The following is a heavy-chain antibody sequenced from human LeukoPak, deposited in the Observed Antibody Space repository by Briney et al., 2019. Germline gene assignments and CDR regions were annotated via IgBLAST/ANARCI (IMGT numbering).Heavy chain of an antibody. CDR2: IGTADDT. CDR3: ARSGYYHYYGLDV. V-gene: IGHV3-13*04. CDR1: GFTFRSHD. D-gene: IGHD6-13*01. Sequence: PGGSLRLSCVASGFTFRSHDLHWVRQTTGKGLEWVSAIGTADDTFYPDSVKGRFTISRDDAKNSLYLQMSNLRVGGTAVYYCARSGYYHYYGLDVWGQGTTVSVSS. J-gene: IGHJ6*02.